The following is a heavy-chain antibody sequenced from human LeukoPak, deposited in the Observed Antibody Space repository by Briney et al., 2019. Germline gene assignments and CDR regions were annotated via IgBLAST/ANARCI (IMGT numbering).Heavy chain of an antibody. CDR2: ISYDGSNK. V-gene: IGHV3-30-3*01. Sequence: GRSLRLSCAASGFTFSNFAMHWVRQAPGKGLEWVAVISYDGSNKYYADSVKGRFTISRDNSKNTLYLQMNSLRAEDTAVYYCAKDGSSTGYYDFWSGLRAFDIWGQGTMVTVSS. CDR1: GFTFSNFA. J-gene: IGHJ3*02. CDR3: AKDGSSTGYYDFWSGLRAFDI. D-gene: IGHD3-3*01.